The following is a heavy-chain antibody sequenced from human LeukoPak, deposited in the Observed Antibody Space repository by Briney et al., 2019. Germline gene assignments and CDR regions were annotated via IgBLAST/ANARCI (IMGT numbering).Heavy chain of an antibody. CDR3: ARRGWYGGDRHLYAFDI. V-gene: IGHV1-2*02. CDR2: INPNSGDT. CDR1: GYTFTGYY. D-gene: IGHD2-21*02. Sequence: ASVKVSCKASGYTFTGYYIHWVWQAPGQGLEWMGGINPNSGDTNCPQKFQGRVTMTRDTSISSAYMELSRLRSDDTAVYYCARRGWYGGDRHLYAFDIWGQGTMVTVSS. J-gene: IGHJ3*02.